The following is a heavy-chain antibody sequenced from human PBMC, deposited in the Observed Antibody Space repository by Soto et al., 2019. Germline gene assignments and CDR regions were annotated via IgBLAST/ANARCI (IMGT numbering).Heavy chain of an antibody. Sequence: QVQLVESGGGVVQPGRSLRLSCAASGFTFSLYGMHWVRQAPGKGLEWVARIWYDGSNKYYADSVKGRFTISRDNSKNRLYLQMSSVRPEDMAVYFCARDFCGGWCDPDPGGFDYWGQGALVTVSS. CDR3: ARDFCGGWCDPDPGGFDY. CDR1: GFTFSLYG. CDR2: IWYDGSNK. J-gene: IGHJ4*02. D-gene: IGHD2-21*01. V-gene: IGHV3-33*01.